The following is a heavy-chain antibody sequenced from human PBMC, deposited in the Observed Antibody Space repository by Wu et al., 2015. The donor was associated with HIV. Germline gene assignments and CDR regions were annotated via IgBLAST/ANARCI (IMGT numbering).Heavy chain of an antibody. CDR2: MSPNRGNA. Sequence: QVQLVQSGTEVKKPGSSVQVSCKASEDFFTNYAVNWVRQATGRGLEWMGYMSPNRGNAGYAQKFQGRVTITRDTSISTAYLELSSLRFEDTAIYYCARGGKGRALNAFDIWGQGTMVTVSS. J-gene: IGHJ3*02. D-gene: IGHD1-26*01. V-gene: IGHV1-8*01. CDR1: EDFFTNYA. CDR3: ARGGKGRALNAFDI.